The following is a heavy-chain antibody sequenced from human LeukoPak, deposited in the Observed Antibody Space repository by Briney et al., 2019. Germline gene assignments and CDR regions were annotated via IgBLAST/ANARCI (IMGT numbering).Heavy chain of an antibody. D-gene: IGHD6-19*01. J-gene: IGHJ4*02. Sequence: PGRSLRLSCAASGFTFSSYGMHWVRQAPGKGLEWVAVIWYDGSNKYYADSVKGRFTISRDNSKNTLYLQMNSLRAEDTAVYYCARDQYSSGWSLGVHWGQGTLVTVSS. CDR2: IWYDGSNK. V-gene: IGHV3-33*08. CDR1: GFTFSSYG. CDR3: ARDQYSSGWSLGVH.